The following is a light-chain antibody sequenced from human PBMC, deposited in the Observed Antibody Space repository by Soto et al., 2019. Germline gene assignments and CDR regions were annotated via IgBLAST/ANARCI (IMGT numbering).Light chain of an antibody. J-gene: IGKJ5*01. CDR3: QQYGSSPRIT. Sequence: EIVLTQSPGTLSLSPGERAILSCRASQSFSGTYLAWYQQKPGQAPRLLIYAASTRATGIPDRFSGSGSGTDFTLTISRLEPEDFAVYYCQQYGSSPRITFGQGTRLEIK. CDR2: AAS. CDR1: QSFSGTY. V-gene: IGKV3-20*01.